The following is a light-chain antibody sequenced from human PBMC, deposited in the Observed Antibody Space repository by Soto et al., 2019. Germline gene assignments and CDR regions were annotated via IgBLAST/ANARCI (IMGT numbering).Light chain of an antibody. CDR1: QSVSSNY. CDR3: QQYGSSPLT. Sequence: EIVLTQSPGTLSLSPGERASLSCRASQSVSSNYLAWYQQRPGQAPRLLIYGASSRATGIADRFSGSGSGTDFTLTISRLEPEDFAVYYCQQYGSSPLTFGQGTKVEI. J-gene: IGKJ1*01. V-gene: IGKV3-20*01. CDR2: GAS.